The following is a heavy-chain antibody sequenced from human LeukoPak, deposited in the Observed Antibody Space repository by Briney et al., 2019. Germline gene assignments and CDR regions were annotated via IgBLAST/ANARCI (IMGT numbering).Heavy chain of an antibody. CDR2: ISGDSTYI. D-gene: IGHD1-1*01. CDR1: GFTFASYS. V-gene: IGHV3-21*01. Sequence: GGSLRLSCAASGFTFASYSMNWVRQAPGKGLEWVSSISGDSTYIYNAGSVKGRFTISRDNAQASLYLQMISLRADDTAVYHCARVSGRLERQSDLDYWGQGTLVIVSS. J-gene: IGHJ4*02. CDR3: ARVSGRLERQSDLDY.